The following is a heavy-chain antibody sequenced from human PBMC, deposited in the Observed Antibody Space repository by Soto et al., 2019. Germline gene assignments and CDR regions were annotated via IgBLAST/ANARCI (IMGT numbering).Heavy chain of an antibody. Sequence: GGSLRLSCAASGFTFSSYAMSWVRQAPEKGLEWVSAISGSGGSTYYADSVKGRFTISRDNSKNTLYLQMNSLRAEDTAVYYCAKYGSGLPDAFDIWGQGTMVTVSS. D-gene: IGHD3-10*01. CDR2: ISGSGGST. J-gene: IGHJ3*02. CDR3: AKYGSGLPDAFDI. CDR1: GFTFSSYA. V-gene: IGHV3-23*01.